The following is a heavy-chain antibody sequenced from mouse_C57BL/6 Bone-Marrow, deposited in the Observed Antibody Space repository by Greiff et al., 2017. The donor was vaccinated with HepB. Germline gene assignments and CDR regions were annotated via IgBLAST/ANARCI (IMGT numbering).Heavy chain of an antibody. CDR1: GFTFSSYG. J-gene: IGHJ4*01. CDR2: ISSGGSYT. Sequence: EVQGVESGGDLVKPGGSLKLSCAASGFTFSSYGMSWVRQTPDKRLEWVATISSGGSYTYYPDSVKGRFTISRDNAKNTLYLQMSSLKSEDTAMYYCERHPAIYYCAMDYWGQGTSVTVSS. CDR3: ERHPAIYYCAMDY. V-gene: IGHV5-6*01.